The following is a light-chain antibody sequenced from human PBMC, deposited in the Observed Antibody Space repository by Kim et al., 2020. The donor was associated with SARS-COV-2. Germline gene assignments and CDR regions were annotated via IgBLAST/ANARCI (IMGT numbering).Light chain of an antibody. J-gene: IGKJ2*01. V-gene: IGKV1-17*01. Sequence: DIQMTQSPSSLSASVGDRVTITCRASQGVSDDLAWYQQKPGKAPKRLIYGASILQTGVPSRFSGSGSGTEFTLTITSLQPEDFTTYYCLQNNAFPPTFGQGTKLEI. CDR2: GAS. CDR1: QGVSDD. CDR3: LQNNAFPPT.